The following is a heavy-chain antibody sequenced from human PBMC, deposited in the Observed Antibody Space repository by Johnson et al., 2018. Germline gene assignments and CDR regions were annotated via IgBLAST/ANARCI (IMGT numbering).Heavy chain of an antibody. CDR1: GGTFGNYS. V-gene: IGHV1-69*02. CDR2: IIPVLEIA. D-gene: IGHD2-15*01. J-gene: IGHJ1*01. CDR3: ASGRCNDGRCYPTLFQD. Sequence: VQLVESGAEVKKPGSSVKVSCRASGGTFGNYSIIWLRQAPGQGLEWMGRIIPVLEIANYALSFQGRVTITADKSPSTAYMALSSLRSEDTAMYYCASGRCNDGRCYPTLFQDWGQGTLVTVSS.